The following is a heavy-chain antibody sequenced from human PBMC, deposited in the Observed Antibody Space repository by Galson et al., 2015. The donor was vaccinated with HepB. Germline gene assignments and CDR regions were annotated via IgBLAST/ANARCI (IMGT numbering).Heavy chain of an antibody. J-gene: IGHJ6*02. CDR2: ISSSGSTI. CDR3: ARDPYYDILTGYQTPYYYYGMDV. V-gene: IGHV3-48*03. CDR1: GFTFSSYE. D-gene: IGHD3-9*01. Sequence: SLRLSCAASGFTFSSYEMNWVRQAPGKGLEWVSYISSSGSTIYYADSVKGRFTISRDNAKNSLYLQMNSLRAEDTAVYYCARDPYYDILTGYQTPYYYYGMDVWGQGTTVTVSS.